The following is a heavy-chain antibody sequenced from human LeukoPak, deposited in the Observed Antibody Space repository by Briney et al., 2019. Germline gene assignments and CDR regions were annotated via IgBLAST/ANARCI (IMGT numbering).Heavy chain of an antibody. V-gene: IGHV4-61*02. CDR2: IYTSGST. D-gene: IGHD4-17*01. CDR3: ARDKGLRVYDY. J-gene: IGHJ4*02. CDR1: GGSISSGSYY. Sequence: PSETLSLTCSVSGGSISSGSYYWNWIRQPAGKGLEWIGRIYTSGSTNYNPSLKSRVTISVDTSKNQFSLKLSSVTAADTAVYYCARDKGLRVYDYWGQGTLVTVSS.